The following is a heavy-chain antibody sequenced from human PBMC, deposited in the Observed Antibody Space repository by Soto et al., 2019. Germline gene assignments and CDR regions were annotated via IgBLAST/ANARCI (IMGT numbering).Heavy chain of an antibody. CDR1: GASISSSNYY. J-gene: IGHJ4*02. Sequence: PSETLSLTCTVSGASISSSNYYWGWIRQSPGKGLEWIGYMYHSGSTYYNPSLKSRVTISIDRSKNQFSLKLSSVTAADTAVYYCARVPDYWGQGILVTVSS. CDR3: ARVPDY. V-gene: IGHV4-39*07. D-gene: IGHD2-2*01. CDR2: MYHSGST.